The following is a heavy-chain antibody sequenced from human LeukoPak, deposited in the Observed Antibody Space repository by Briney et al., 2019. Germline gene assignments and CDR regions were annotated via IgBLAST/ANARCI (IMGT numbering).Heavy chain of an antibody. D-gene: IGHD6-6*01. CDR2: IYYSGST. V-gene: IGHV4-39*07. J-gene: IGHJ6*03. Sequence: SETLSLTCTVSGGSISSSSYYWGWIRQPPGKGLEWIGSIYYSGSTNYNPSLKSRVTISVDTSKNQFSLKLSSVTAADTAVYYCASRYSSSKGYYYYYMDVWGKGTTVTVSS. CDR3: ASRYSSSKGYYYYYMDV. CDR1: GGSISSSSYY.